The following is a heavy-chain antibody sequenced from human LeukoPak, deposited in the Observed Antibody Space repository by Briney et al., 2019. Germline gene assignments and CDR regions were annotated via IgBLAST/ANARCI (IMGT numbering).Heavy chain of an antibody. D-gene: IGHD5-12*01. Sequence: GSLRLSCAASGFTFSSYGMHWVRQAPGKGLEWVTIISYDGSNKFYADSVKGRFTISRDNSKNTVYLQMNTLRAEDTAVYYCAKLALPVASHDVFDIWGQGTMVTVSS. CDR3: AKLALPVASHDVFDI. CDR2: ISYDGSNK. CDR1: GFTFSSYG. V-gene: IGHV3-30*18. J-gene: IGHJ3*02.